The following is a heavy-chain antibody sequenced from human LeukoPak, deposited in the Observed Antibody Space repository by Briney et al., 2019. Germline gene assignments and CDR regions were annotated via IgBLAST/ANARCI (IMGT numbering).Heavy chain of an antibody. CDR3: AKSRNYGADVGDY. D-gene: IGHD4/OR15-4a*01. V-gene: IGHV3-23*01. J-gene: IGHJ4*02. Sequence: RPGGSLRLSCAASGFTFSGYAMSWVRQAPGKGLEWVSAISGSGGSTYYADSVKGRFTISRDNSKNTLCLQMNSLRAEDTAVYYCAKSRNYGADVGDYWGQGTLVTVSS. CDR2: ISGSGGST. CDR1: GFTFSGYA.